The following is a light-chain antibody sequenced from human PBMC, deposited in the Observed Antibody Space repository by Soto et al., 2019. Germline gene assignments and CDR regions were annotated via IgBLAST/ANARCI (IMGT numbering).Light chain of an antibody. J-gene: IGKJ4*01. Sequence: DIQVTQSPSSLSASLGDRVSITCRASRDISNYLAWYQQKPGQVPRLLISGASTLHSGVPSRFSGSGSGTDSTLTITSLQPEDIATYFCQKYDTAPLTFGGGTKVEI. CDR2: GAS. CDR1: RDISNY. V-gene: IGKV1-27*01. CDR3: QKYDTAPLT.